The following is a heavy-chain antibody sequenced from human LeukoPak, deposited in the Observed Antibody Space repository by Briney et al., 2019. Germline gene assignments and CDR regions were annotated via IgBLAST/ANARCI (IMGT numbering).Heavy chain of an antibody. CDR3: ASSGSYRFDY. CDR1: GFTFSSYA. J-gene: IGHJ4*02. CDR2: ITASGTAM. V-gene: IGHV3-48*02. Sequence: GRSLRLSCAASGFTFSSYAMHWVRQAPGKGLEWVSHITASGTAMFYADSVKGRFTISRDNAKNSLYLQMNSLRDEDTAVYYCASSGSYRFDYWGQGTLVTVSS. D-gene: IGHD1-26*01.